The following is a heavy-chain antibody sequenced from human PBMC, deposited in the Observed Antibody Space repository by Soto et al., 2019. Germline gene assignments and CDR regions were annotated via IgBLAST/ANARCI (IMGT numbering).Heavy chain of an antibody. Sequence: QVQLVESGGGVVQPGRSLRLSCAASGFTFSSYGMHWVRQAPGKGLEWVAVISYDGSNKYYADSVKGRFTISRDNSKNTLYLQMNSLRAEDTAVYYCARFCISTSCYAAFDYGGQGTLVTVSS. CDR3: ARFCISTSCYAAFDY. V-gene: IGHV3-30-3*01. CDR1: GFTFSSYG. D-gene: IGHD2-2*01. CDR2: ISYDGSNK. J-gene: IGHJ4*02.